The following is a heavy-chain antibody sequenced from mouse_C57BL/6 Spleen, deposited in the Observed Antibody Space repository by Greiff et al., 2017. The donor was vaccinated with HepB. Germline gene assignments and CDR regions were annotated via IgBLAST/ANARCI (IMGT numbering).Heavy chain of an antibody. CDR1: GFTFSSYA. V-gene: IGHV5-4*01. D-gene: IGHD1-1*01. CDR3: ARDRDGIIDY. CDR2: ISDGGSYT. Sequence: EVHLVESGGGLVKPGGSLKLSCAASGFTFSSYAMSWVRQTPEKRLEWVATISDGGSYTYYPDNVKGRFTISRDNAKNNLYLQMSHLKSEDTAMYYCARDRDGIIDYWGQGTTLTVSS. J-gene: IGHJ2*01.